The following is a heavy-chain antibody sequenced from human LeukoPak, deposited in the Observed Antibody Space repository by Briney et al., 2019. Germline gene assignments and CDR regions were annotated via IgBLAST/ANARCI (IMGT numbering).Heavy chain of an antibody. V-gene: IGHV4-59*01. J-gene: IGHJ4*02. D-gene: IGHD3-22*01. CDR3: ATGGDYYDSSGYLRY. CDR1: GGSISSYY. Sequence: SETLSLTCTVSGGSISSYYWSWIRQPPGKGLEWIGYIYYSGSTNYNPSLKSRVTISVDTPKNQFSLKLSSVTAADTAVYYCATGGDYYDSSGYLRYWGQGTLVTVSS. CDR2: IYYSGST.